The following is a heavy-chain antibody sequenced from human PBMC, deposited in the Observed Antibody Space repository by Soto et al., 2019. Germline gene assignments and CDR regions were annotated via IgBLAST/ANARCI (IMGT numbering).Heavy chain of an antibody. V-gene: IGHV4-30-4*01. Sequence: QVQLQESGPGLVKPSQTLSPTCTVSGGSISSGDYYWSWIRQPPGKGLEWIGYIYYSGSTYYNPSLKSRVTISVDTSKNQFSLKLSSVTAADTAVYYCARGPLILTGYLDYWGQGTLVTVSS. CDR3: ARGPLILTGYLDY. D-gene: IGHD3-9*01. CDR2: IYYSGST. CDR1: GGSISSGDYY. J-gene: IGHJ4*02.